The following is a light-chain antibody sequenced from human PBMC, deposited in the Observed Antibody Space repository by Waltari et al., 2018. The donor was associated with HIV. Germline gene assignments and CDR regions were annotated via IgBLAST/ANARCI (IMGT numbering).Light chain of an antibody. CDR2: ADD. V-gene: IGLV1-40*01. CDR1: RSNLGAGYD. J-gene: IGLJ1*01. Sequence: QSVLTQPPSVSGAPGQRVTISCTGSRSNLGAGYDVPWFQQLPGTAPKLLIYADDNRPSGVPDRFSGSKSGTSASLAITGLQAEDEADYYCQSYDSSLSGSFVFGTGTKVTVL. CDR3: QSYDSSLSGSFV.